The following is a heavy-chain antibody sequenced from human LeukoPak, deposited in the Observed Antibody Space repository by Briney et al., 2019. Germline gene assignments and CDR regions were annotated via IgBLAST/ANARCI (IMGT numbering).Heavy chain of an antibody. CDR1: GYTFTSYD. J-gene: IGHJ4*02. CDR3: ARGRAARRFSDY. CDR2: MNPNSGNT. V-gene: IGHV1-8*01. D-gene: IGHD6-6*01. Sequence: ASVKVSCKASGYTFTSYDINWVRQATGQGLEWMGWMNPNSGNTGYAQKFQGRVTMTRNTSISTAYMELSSLRSEDTAVYYCARGRAARRFSDYWGQGTLVTVSS.